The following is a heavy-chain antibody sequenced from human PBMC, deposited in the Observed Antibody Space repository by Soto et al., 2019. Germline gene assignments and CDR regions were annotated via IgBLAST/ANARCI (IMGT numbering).Heavy chain of an antibody. CDR2: IDPSDSRT. V-gene: IGHV5-10-1*01. Sequence: PGESLKISCEASGYMFPIYHISWVRQMPGKGLEWVGKIDPSDSRTMYRPSSRARITISVDKSINTAYLEWGRLKASDTAMEYCARNESNGDLDFWGQGTQVTLSS. J-gene: IGHJ4*02. CDR3: ARNESNGDLDF. D-gene: IGHD2-8*01. CDR1: GYMFPIYH.